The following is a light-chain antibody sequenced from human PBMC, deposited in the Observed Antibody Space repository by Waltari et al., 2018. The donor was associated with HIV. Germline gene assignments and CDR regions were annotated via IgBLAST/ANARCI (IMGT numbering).Light chain of an antibody. V-gene: IGLV2-14*01. CDR3: SSYTSSSTLYVV. CDR2: EVS. CDR1: SSDVGGYNH. J-gene: IGLJ2*01. Sequence: QSALTQPASVSGSPGQSITISCTGTSSDVGGYNHVSWYQQHPGKAPKLMIYEVSNRPSAVSNRLSGSKSGNTASLIISGLQAEDEADYYCSSYTSSSTLYVVFGGGTKLTVL.